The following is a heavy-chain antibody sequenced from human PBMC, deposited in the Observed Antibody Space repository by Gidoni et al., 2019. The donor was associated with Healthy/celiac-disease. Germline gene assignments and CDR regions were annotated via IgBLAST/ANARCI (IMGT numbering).Heavy chain of an antibody. CDR3: ARQMEVAGRSNWFDP. J-gene: IGHJ5*02. V-gene: IGHV4-39*01. CDR2: IYYSGST. CDR1: GGSISSSSYY. Sequence: QLQLQESGPGLVKPSETLSLTCTVSGGSISSSSYYWGWIRQPPGKGLEWIGSIYYSGSTYYNPSLKSRVTISVDTSKNQFSLKLSSVTAADTAVYYCARQMEVAGRSNWFDPWGQGTLVTVSS. D-gene: IGHD6-19*01.